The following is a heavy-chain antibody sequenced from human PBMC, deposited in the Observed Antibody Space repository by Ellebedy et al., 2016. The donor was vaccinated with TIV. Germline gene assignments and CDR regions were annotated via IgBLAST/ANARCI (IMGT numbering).Heavy chain of an antibody. CDR3: ARTYDGSSYDYGMDV. V-gene: IGHV5-51*01. Sequence: GESLKISXKGSGYSFTSYWIGWVRQMPGKGLEWMGIIYPGDSDTRYSPSFQGQVTISADKSISTAYVQWSSLKASDTAMYYCARTYDGSSYDYGMDVWGQGTTVTVSS. J-gene: IGHJ6*02. CDR1: GYSFTSYW. CDR2: IYPGDSDT. D-gene: IGHD3-22*01.